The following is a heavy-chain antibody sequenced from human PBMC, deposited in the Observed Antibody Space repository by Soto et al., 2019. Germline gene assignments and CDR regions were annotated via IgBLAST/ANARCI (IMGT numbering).Heavy chain of an antibody. V-gene: IGHV3-7*03. CDR3: ARDVSSEYASILDV. CDR1: RLTFSPYW. J-gene: IGHJ4*02. CDR2: IKEDGSVK. Sequence: WGSLRLSCEGFRLTFSPYWMTWVRQAPGKGLEWVASIKEDGSVKNYADSVKGRFTVSRDNVKRAMFLQMTSVRVDDTAVYFCARDVSSEYASILDVWGRGARVTVSS. D-gene: IGHD3-3*01.